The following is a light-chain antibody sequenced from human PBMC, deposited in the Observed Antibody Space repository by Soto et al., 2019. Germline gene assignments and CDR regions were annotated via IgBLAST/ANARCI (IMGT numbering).Light chain of an antibody. CDR3: SSYTSRSILDV. J-gene: IGLJ1*01. CDR2: DVS. CDR1: SSDVGSYNF. Sequence: QSALTQPASVSGSPGQSITISCTGTSSDVGSYNFVSWYQHHPGKAPKLMIYDVSNRPSGVSNRFSGSKSGNTASLTISGLQAEDEADYYCSSYTSRSILDVFGTGTKLTVL. V-gene: IGLV2-14*03.